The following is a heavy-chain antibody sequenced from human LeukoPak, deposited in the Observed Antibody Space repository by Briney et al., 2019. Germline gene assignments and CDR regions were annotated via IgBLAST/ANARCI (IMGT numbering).Heavy chain of an antibody. CDR1: GGTFSSYA. CDR2: MNPNSGNT. V-gene: IGHV1-8*03. J-gene: IGHJ6*03. Sequence: GASVKVSCKASGGTFSSYAISWVRQAPGQGLEWMGWMNPNSGNTGYAQKFQGRVTITRNTSISTAYMELSSLRSEDTAVYYCARAPTVTTWGYYYYYMDVWGKGTTVTVSS. D-gene: IGHD4-17*01. CDR3: ARAPTVTTWGYYYYYMDV.